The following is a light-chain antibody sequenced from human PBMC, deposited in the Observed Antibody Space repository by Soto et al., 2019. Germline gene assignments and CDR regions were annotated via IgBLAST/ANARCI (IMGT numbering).Light chain of an antibody. CDR1: SSDVGGYNY. Sequence: QSALTQPRSVSGSPGQSVTISCTGTSSDVGGYNYVSWYQQHPGKAPKLIIYDVTKRPSGVPDRFSGSKSGNTASLSISGLQAEDEGDYYCCSYGGTYTHVVFGGGTKLTVL. CDR3: CSYGGTYTHVV. J-gene: IGLJ3*02. V-gene: IGLV2-11*01. CDR2: DVT.